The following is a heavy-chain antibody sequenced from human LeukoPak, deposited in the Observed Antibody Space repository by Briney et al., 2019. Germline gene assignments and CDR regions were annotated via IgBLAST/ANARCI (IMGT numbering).Heavy chain of an antibody. V-gene: IGHV3-30-3*01. CDR1: GFTFSSYA. CDR3: ARGDPHSSGWDPIAEYFQH. D-gene: IGHD6-19*01. CDR2: ISYDGSNK. Sequence: PGGSLRLSCAASGFTFSSYAMHWVRQAPGKGLEWVAVISYDGSNKYYADSVKGRFTISRDNSKNTLYLQMNSLRAEDTAVYYCARGDPHSSGWDPIAEYFQHWGQGTLVTVSS. J-gene: IGHJ1*01.